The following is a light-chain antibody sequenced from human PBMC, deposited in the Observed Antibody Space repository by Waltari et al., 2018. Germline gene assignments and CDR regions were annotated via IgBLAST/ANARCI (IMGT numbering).Light chain of an antibody. CDR3: QQTVTTPPEFT. Sequence: DIQMTQSPSSLSASVGDTVTISCRASQNIRTYLNWYQQKQGRAPRILIYAASSLHSGVPSRFSGSGSGTDFTLTISSLQPEDFATYYCQQTVTTPPEFTFGLGTKLQIK. CDR1: QNIRTY. V-gene: IGKV1-39*01. CDR2: AAS. J-gene: IGKJ2*01.